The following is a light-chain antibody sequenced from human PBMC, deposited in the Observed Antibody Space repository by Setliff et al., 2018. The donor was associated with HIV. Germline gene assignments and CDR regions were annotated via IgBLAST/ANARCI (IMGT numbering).Light chain of an antibody. Sequence: QSALTQPASVSGSPGQSITISCTGSSSDVGGYNYVSWSQHHPGKAPKLLIYEVSNRPSGVSNRFSGSKSGNTASLTISGLQAEDEADYYCSSYTTGSTLVVFGTGTKATVL. CDR3: SSYTTGSTLVV. V-gene: IGLV2-14*01. CDR2: EVS. CDR1: SSDVGGYNY. J-gene: IGLJ1*01.